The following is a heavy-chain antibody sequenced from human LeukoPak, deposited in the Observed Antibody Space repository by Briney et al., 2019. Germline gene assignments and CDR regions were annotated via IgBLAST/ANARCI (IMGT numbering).Heavy chain of an antibody. CDR2: INSDGSST. J-gene: IGHJ4*02. V-gene: IGHV3-74*01. Sequence: SGGSLRLSCAASGLTLSSHWMHWVRHVPGKGLVWVSRINSDGSSTYYADSVKGRFTISRDSAKNTLFLQMNSLRDEDTAVYYCARGKGSGNPSFGYWGQGTLVTVSS. CDR1: GLTLSSHW. CDR3: ARGKGSGNPSFGY. D-gene: IGHD2-15*01.